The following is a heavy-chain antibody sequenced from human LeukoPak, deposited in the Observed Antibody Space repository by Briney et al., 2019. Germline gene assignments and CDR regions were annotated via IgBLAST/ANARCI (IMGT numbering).Heavy chain of an antibody. CDR2: IYFGDSDT. CDR1: GYSFTTYW. D-gene: IGHD6-19*01. CDR3: AKSEAGYSSGWPTFDY. Sequence: GESLKISCKGSGYSFTTYWIAWVRQLPGKGLGWMGIIYFGDSDTRYSPSFQGQVTISADKSISTAYLQWSSLKASDTAMYYCAKSEAGYSSGWPTFDYWGQGTLVTVSS. J-gene: IGHJ4*02. V-gene: IGHV5-51*01.